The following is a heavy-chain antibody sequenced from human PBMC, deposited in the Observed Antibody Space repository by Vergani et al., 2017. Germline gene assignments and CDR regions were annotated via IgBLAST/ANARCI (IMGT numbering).Heavy chain of an antibody. Sequence: QVHLVESGGGVVQPGRSLRLSCVVSGFTSSYYGMHWVRQAPGKGLEWVAVISYDGTQKYYADSVKGRFTISRDNSKRTLYLQMNSLRTEDTAVYYCATKGCGTPGCRIGYFRGWGQGTLVTVSS. CDR2: ISYDGTQK. CDR3: ATKGCGTPGCRIGYFRG. V-gene: IGHV3-30*03. J-gene: IGHJ1*01. D-gene: IGHD1-1*01. CDR1: GFTSSYYG.